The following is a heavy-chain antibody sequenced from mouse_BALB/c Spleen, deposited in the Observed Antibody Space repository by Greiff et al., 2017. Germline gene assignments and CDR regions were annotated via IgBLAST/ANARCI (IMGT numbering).Heavy chain of an antibody. V-gene: IGHV5-9-4*01. D-gene: IGHD1-1*01. J-gene: IGHJ4*01. CDR1: GFTFSSYA. CDR2: ISSGGSYT. Sequence: EVKVVESGGGLVKPGGSLKLSCAASGFTFSSYAMSWVRQSPEKRLEWVAEISSGGSYTYYPDTVTGRFTISRDNAKNTLYLEMSSLRSEDTAMYYCAREAQPRYVNAMDYWGQGTSVTVSS. CDR3: AREAQPRYVNAMDY.